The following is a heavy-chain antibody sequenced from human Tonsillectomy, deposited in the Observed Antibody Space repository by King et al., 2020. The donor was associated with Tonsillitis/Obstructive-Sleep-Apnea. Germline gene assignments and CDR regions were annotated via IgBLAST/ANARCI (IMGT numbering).Heavy chain of an antibody. Sequence: LQLQESGPGLVKPSETLSLTCTVSGGSITSYYWSWIRQPPGKGLEWIGYIYYSGSTNYNPSLKSRVTISVDMSKNQFSLRLSSVTAADTAVYYCARGILPSYFDYWGQGTLVAVSS. V-gene: IGHV4-59*01. CDR1: GGSITSYY. CDR2: IYYSGST. J-gene: IGHJ4*02. CDR3: ARGILPSYFDY.